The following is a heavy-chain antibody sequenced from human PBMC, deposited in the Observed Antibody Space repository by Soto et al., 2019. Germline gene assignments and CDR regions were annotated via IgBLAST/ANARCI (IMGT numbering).Heavy chain of an antibody. J-gene: IGHJ3*02. Sequence: GGSLRLSCAASGFTVSSNYMSWVRQAPGKGLEWVSVIYSGGSTYYADSVKGRFTISRDNAKNTQYLQMNSLRAEDTAVYDCASRAGRFLGWLPYEAFDIWGQGTMVTVSS. CDR3: ASRAGRFLGWLPYEAFDI. V-gene: IGHV3-66*01. D-gene: IGHD3-3*01. CDR2: IYSGGST. CDR1: GFTVSSNY.